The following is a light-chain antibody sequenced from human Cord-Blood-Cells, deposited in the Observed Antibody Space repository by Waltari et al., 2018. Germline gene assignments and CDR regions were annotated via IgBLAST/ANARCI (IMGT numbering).Light chain of an antibody. CDR2: AAS. Sequence: DIQMTQSPSSLSASVGDRVTITCRASQSSSSYLNWYQQKPGKAPKLLIYAASSLQSGVPSRFSGSGSGTDFTLTISSLQPEDFETYACQQSYSTLYTFGQGTKLEIK. J-gene: IGKJ2*01. CDR3: QQSYSTLYT. V-gene: IGKV1-39*01. CDR1: QSSSSY.